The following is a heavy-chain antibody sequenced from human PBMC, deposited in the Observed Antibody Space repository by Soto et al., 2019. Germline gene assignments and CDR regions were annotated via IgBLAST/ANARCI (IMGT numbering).Heavy chain of an antibody. Sequence: QVQLVESGGGVVQPGRSLRLSCAASGFTFSSYAMHWVRQAPGKGLEWVAVISYDGSNKYYADSVKGRFTISRDNSKNTLYLQMNSLRAEDTAVYYCARALLSGGGTYCGGDCYFGYWGQGTLVTVSS. V-gene: IGHV3-30-3*01. CDR2: ISYDGSNK. CDR1: GFTFSSYA. J-gene: IGHJ4*02. CDR3: ARALLSGGGTYCGGDCYFGY. D-gene: IGHD2-21*02.